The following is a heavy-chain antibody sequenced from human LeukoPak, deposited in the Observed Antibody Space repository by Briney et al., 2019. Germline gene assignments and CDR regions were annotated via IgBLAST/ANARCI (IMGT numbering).Heavy chain of an antibody. Sequence: PGGSLRLSCAASGFTFDDYAMHWVRQAPGKGLEWVSGISWNSGSIGYADSVKGRFTISRDNAKNSLYLQMNSLRAEDTALYYCAKDKARYSSSWYYFDYWGQGTLVTVSS. CDR2: ISWNSGSI. D-gene: IGHD6-13*01. CDR1: GFTFDDYA. CDR3: AKDKARYSSSWYYFDY. J-gene: IGHJ4*02. V-gene: IGHV3-9*01.